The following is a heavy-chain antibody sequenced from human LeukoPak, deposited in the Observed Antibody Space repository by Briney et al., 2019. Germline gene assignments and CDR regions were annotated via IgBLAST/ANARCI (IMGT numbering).Heavy chain of an antibody. V-gene: IGHV3-23*01. CDR2: ISGSGGYT. CDR1: GFTFSSYG. CDR3: AKASIAAAGILDY. J-gene: IGHJ4*02. Sequence: PGGSLRLSCAASGFTFSSYGMSWVRQAPGKGLEWVSAISGSGGYTYDADSVKGRFTISRDNSKNTLYLQMNSLRAEDTAVYYCAKASIAAAGILDYWGQGTLVTVSS. D-gene: IGHD6-13*01.